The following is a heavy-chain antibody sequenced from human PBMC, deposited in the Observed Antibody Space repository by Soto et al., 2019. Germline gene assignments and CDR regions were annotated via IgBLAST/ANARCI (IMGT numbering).Heavy chain of an antibody. CDR3: ARSQDIVLVPAAEVSEYYFDY. J-gene: IGHJ4*02. D-gene: IGHD2-2*01. V-gene: IGHV4-39*01. CDR1: GVTIISSSYY. CDR2: IYYSGST. Sequence: SETLSLTCTVSGVTIISSSYYWGWIRQPPGKGLEWIGSIYYSGSTYYNPSLKSRVTISVDTSKNQFSLKLSSVTAADTAVYYCARSQDIVLVPAAEVSEYYFDYWGQGTLVTAPQ.